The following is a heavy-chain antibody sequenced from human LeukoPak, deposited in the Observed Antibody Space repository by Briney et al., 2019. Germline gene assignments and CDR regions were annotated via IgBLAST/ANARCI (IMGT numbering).Heavy chain of an antibody. J-gene: IGHJ3*02. CDR1: GYTFTSYG. Sequence: GASVKVSCKASGYTFTSYGISWVRQAPGQGLEWMGWISAYNGNTNYAQKFQGRVTMTRDTSINTAYMELSRLRSDDTAVYYCARGPMTDNDAFDIWGQGTKVTVSS. D-gene: IGHD3-9*01. V-gene: IGHV1-18*01. CDR3: ARGPMTDNDAFDI. CDR2: ISAYNGNT.